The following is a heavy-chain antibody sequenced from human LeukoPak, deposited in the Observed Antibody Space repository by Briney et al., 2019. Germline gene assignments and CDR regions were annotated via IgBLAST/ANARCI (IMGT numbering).Heavy chain of an antibody. Sequence: SETLSLTCTVSGGSISSYYWSWIRQPPGKGLEWIAYISDIGSINYNPSLKSRVTISLDTSKNQFSLKPSSVTAADTAVYYCAGHHPRNTVDFWGQGTLVTVSS. CDR1: GGSISSYY. V-gene: IGHV4-59*08. CDR2: ISDIGSI. J-gene: IGHJ4*02. CDR3: AGHHPRNTVDF. D-gene: IGHD2/OR15-2a*01.